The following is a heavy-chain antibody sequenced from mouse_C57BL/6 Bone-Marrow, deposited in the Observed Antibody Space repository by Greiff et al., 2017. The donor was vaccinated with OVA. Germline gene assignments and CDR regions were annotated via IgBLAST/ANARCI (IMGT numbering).Heavy chain of an antibody. V-gene: IGHV1-50*01. J-gene: IGHJ2*01. D-gene: IGHD1-1*01. CDR3: ARRGLRDY. CDR2: IDPSDSYT. CDR1: GYTFTSYW. Sequence: QVQLQQPGAELVKPGASVKLSCKASGYTFTSYWMQWVKQRPGQGLEWIGEIDPSDSYTNYNQKFKGKATLTVDTSSSTAYMQLSSLTSEDSAVYNCARRGLRDYWGQGTTLTVSS.